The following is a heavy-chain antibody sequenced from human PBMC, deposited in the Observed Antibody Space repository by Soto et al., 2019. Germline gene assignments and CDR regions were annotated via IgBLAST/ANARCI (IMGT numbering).Heavy chain of an antibody. CDR3: ARDKIPGLFDY. J-gene: IGHJ4*02. V-gene: IGHV4-34*01. Sequence: QVQLQQWGAGLLKPSETLSLTCAVYGGSFSGYYWTWIRQPPGTGLEWIGEINHSGSTNYNPSLKSRVTISVDTSKNQFSLKQTSVTAADTAVYYCARDKIPGLFDYWGQGTLVTVSS. D-gene: IGHD2-21*01. CDR1: GGSFSGYY. CDR2: INHSGST.